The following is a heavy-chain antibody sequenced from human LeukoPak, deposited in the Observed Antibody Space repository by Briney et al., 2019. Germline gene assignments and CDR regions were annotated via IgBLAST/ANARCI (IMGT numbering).Heavy chain of an antibody. V-gene: IGHV3-21*01. CDR3: ARDGYYYDSSGYYLFDY. Sequence: GGSLRLSCAASGFIFSSYSMHWVRQAPGKGLEWVSSISSSSTYIYYADSVKGRFTISRDNAKNSLYLQMNSLRAEDTAVYYCARDGYYYDSSGYYLFDYWGQGTLVTVSS. J-gene: IGHJ4*02. D-gene: IGHD3-22*01. CDR2: ISSSSTYI. CDR1: GFIFSSYS.